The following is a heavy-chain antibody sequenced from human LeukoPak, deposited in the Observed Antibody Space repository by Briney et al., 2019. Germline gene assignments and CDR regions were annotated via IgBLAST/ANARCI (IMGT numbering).Heavy chain of an antibody. V-gene: IGHV4-30-2*01. CDR3: ARAGLSMVRGVIIDY. CDR2: IYHSGST. D-gene: IGHD3-10*01. Sequence: SQTLSLTCAVSGGSISSGGYSWSWIRQPPGKGLEWIGYIYHSGSTYYNPSLKSRVTISVDTSKNQFSLKLSSVTAADTAVYYCARAGLSMVRGVIIDYWGQGTLVTVSS. J-gene: IGHJ4*02. CDR1: GGSISSGGYS.